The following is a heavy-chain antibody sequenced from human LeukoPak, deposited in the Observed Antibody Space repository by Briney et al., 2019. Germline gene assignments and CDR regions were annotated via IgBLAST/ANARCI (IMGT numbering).Heavy chain of an antibody. D-gene: IGHD2-15*01. CDR3: GGSPPRGIVVLDM. V-gene: IGHV3-72*01. J-gene: IGHJ3*02. CDR1: GVTFSDHY. CDR2: IRNKANSYTT. Sequence: GGSLRLSCAASGVTFSDHYMEWFRQAPGKGLEWVGRIRNKANSYTTEYAASVKGRFTISRDDSKNSLYLQVNSVRIEDGAVYQCGGSPPRGIVVLDMWGQGPMVTISS.